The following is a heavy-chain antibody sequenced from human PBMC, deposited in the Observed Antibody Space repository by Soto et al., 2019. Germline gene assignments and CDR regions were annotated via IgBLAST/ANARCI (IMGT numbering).Heavy chain of an antibody. Sequence: EVQLVESGGGLVQPGGSLRLSCATSGFTFGDYWMHWVRQPPGKGPEWVSRMTSDGRTVQYADPVKGRFTASRDNAKSTLYLQMNSLRAEDTAVYYCATAEVDYWGPGTLVTVSS. CDR2: MTSDGRTV. CDR3: ATAEVDY. V-gene: IGHV3-74*01. CDR1: GFTFGDYW. J-gene: IGHJ4*02.